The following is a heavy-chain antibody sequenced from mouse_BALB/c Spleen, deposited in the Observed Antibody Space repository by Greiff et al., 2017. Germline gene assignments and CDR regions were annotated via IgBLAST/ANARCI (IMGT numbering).Heavy chain of an antibody. Sequence: EVKVEESGPSLVKPSQTLSLTCSVTGDSITSGYWNWIRKFPGNKLEYMGYISYSGSTYYNPSLKSRISITRDTSKNQYYLQLNSVTTEDTATYYCARGDYDYSAWFAYWGQGTLVTVSA. J-gene: IGHJ3*01. V-gene: IGHV3-8*02. CDR1: GDSITSGY. CDR3: ARGDYDYSAWFAY. D-gene: IGHD2-4*01. CDR2: ISYSGST.